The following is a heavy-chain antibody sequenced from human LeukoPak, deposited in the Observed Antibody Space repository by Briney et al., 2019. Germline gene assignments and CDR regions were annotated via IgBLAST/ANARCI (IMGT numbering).Heavy chain of an antibody. D-gene: IGHD3-3*01. J-gene: IGHJ4*02. V-gene: IGHV3-7*03. CDR3: AKETGWSGYRPCFFDS. Sequence: GGSLRLSCVFSGFQFGDVWMSWVRQAPGKGLEWVANIKQDGSEKYYVDSVKGRFTISRDSSLYLQMDRLRAEDTAVYYCAKETGWSGYRPCFFDSWGQGTLVTVSS. CDR2: IKQDGSEK. CDR1: GFQFGDVW.